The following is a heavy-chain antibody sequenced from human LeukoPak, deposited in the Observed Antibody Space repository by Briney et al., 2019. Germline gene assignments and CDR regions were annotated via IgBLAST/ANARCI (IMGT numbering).Heavy chain of an antibody. V-gene: IGHV1-69*04. D-gene: IGHD3-16*01. CDR1: GGTFSSYA. J-gene: IGHJ4*02. Sequence: GASVKVSCKASGGTFSSYAISWVRQAPGQGLEWMGRTIPILGIANYAQKFQGRVTITADKSTSTAYMELSSLRSEDTAVYYCAGGDFRPPDYYFDYWGQGTLVTVSS. CDR2: TIPILGIA. CDR3: AGGDFRPPDYYFDY.